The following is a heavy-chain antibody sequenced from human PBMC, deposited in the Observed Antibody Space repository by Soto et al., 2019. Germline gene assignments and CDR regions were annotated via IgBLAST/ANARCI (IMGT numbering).Heavy chain of an antibody. Sequence: GASVKVSCKASGYTFTDYYMHWVRQAPGQGLEWMGWINPNSGGTNYADSVKGRFTISRDNSKNTLYLQMNSLRAEDTAVYYCARERRTTIDYYYYGMDVWGQGTTVTVSS. J-gene: IGHJ6*02. CDR3: ARERRTTIDYYYYGMDV. V-gene: IGHV1-2*02. CDR2: INPNSGGT. CDR1: GYTFTDYY. D-gene: IGHD4-4*01.